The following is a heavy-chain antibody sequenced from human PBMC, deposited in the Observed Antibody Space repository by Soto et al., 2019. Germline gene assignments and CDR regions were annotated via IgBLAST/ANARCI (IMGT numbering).Heavy chain of an antibody. J-gene: IGHJ4*02. D-gene: IGHD3-10*01. V-gene: IGHV3-23*01. Sequence: EVRLLESGGGLVQPGGSLRLSCAASGFTFSSYAMSWVLQAPGKGLGWVSAISGSGGSTYAADTVKGRFTISRDNSKNTMYLQMNGLRAEDTAVNYCAKEGQYYYGASEDEPYFDYWGQGTLVTVSS. CDR1: GFTFSSYA. CDR2: ISGSGGST. CDR3: AKEGQYYYGASEDEPYFDY.